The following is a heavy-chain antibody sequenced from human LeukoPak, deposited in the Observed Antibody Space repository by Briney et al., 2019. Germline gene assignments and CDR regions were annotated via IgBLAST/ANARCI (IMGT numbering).Heavy chain of an antibody. Sequence: SETLSLTCTVSGGSISSYYWSWIRQPPGKGLEWIGYIYYSGSTNYNPSLKSRVTISVDTSKNQFSLKLSSVTAADTAVYYCATIAAAGTGYFDYWGQGTLVTVSS. V-gene: IGHV4-59*08. CDR1: GGSISSYY. CDR2: IYYSGST. J-gene: IGHJ4*02. D-gene: IGHD6-13*01. CDR3: ATIAAAGTGYFDY.